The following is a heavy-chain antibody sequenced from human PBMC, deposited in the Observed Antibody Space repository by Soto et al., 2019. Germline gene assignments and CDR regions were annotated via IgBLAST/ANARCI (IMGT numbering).Heavy chain of an antibody. J-gene: IGHJ3*01. D-gene: IGHD2-21*02. CDR1: VYSFTRYD. Sequence: QVQLVQSGAEVKKPGASVKVSCKASVYSFTRYDMNWVRQAPGQGREGMGWVNPNSGDTDYAQKFQARVTMTTDTSIRTAYMELSSLRSEDTAVYYCARVSFCAPVTGAEIFDFWGQGTMVTVSS. CDR3: ARVSFCAPVTGAEIFDF. CDR2: VNPNSGDT. V-gene: IGHV1-8*01.